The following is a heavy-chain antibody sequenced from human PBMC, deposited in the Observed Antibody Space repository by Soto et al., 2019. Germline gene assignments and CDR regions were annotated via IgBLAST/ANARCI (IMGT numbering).Heavy chain of an antibody. D-gene: IGHD1-7*01. CDR1: GFTFSSYG. CDR2: IWYDGSNK. Sequence: SLLLSCAASGFTFSSYGMHWVRQAPGKGLEWVAVIWYDGSNKYYADSVKGRFTISRDNSKNTLYLQMNSLRAEDTAVYYCARVNWNYAFDIWGQGTMVTVSS. CDR3: ARVNWNYAFDI. V-gene: IGHV3-33*01. J-gene: IGHJ3*02.